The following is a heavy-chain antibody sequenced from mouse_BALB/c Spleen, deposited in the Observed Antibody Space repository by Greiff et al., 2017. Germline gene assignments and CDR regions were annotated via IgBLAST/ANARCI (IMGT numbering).Heavy chain of an antibody. J-gene: IGHJ3*01. D-gene: IGHD2-4*01. Sequence: EVQRVESGGGLVQPGGSRKLSCAASGFTFSSFGMHWVRQAPEKGLEWVAYISSGSSTIYYADTVKGRFTISRDNPKNTLFLQMTSLRSEDTAMYYCARSDYDLSWFAYWGQGTLVTVSA. V-gene: IGHV5-17*02. CDR1: GFTFSSFG. CDR3: ARSDYDLSWFAY. CDR2: ISSGSSTI.